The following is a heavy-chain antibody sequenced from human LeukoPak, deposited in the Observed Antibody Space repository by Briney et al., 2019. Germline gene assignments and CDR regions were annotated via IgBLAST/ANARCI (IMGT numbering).Heavy chain of an antibody. CDR2: INEDGSST. J-gene: IGHJ6*02. V-gene: IGHV3-74*01. CDR1: GYTFSTYW. CDR3: ARDRGFIGVFYNGIDV. Sequence: GGSLRLSCAASGYTFSTYWMHWVRQGPGKGLVWVSRINEDGSSTSYAESVRGRFTISRDNGKNTLYLQMNSLRAEDTAVYYCARDRGFIGVFYNGIDVWGQGTTVTVSS. D-gene: IGHD3-10*01.